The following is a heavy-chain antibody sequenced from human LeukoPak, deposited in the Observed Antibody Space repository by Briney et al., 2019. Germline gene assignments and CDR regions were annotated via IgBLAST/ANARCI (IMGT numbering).Heavy chain of an antibody. Sequence: PSETLSLTCTVSGGSISSYYWSWIRQPPGKGLEWIGYIYYSGSTNYNPSLKSRVTISVDTSKNQFSLKLSSVTAADTAVYYCARVHCGGDCYPFDPWGQGTLVTVSS. J-gene: IGHJ5*02. CDR3: ARVHCGGDCYPFDP. CDR1: GGSISSYY. CDR2: IYYSGST. D-gene: IGHD2-21*02. V-gene: IGHV4-59*01.